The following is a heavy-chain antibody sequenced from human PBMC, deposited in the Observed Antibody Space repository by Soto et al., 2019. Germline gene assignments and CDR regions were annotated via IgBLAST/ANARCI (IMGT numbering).Heavy chain of an antibody. CDR1: GFTFSTYT. V-gene: IGHV3-21*01. D-gene: IGHD6-19*01. Sequence: GGSLRLSCAASGFTFSTYTMNWVRQAPGRGPEWVASISGSSDYMYYSDSVKGRFTISRDNTRNSPYLQMSSLRVEDTAIYYCARERSSGWFYFDYWGRGTLVTVSS. CDR2: ISGSSDYM. CDR3: ARERSSGWFYFDY. J-gene: IGHJ4*01.